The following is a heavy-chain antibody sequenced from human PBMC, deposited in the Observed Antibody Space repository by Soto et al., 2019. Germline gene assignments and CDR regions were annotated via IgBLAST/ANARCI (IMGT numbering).Heavy chain of an antibody. D-gene: IGHD2-2*01. CDR3: ASQGHQLLLNWFDP. CDR2: ISSSDSTI. V-gene: IGHV3-11*01. J-gene: IGHJ5*02. CDR1: GFTFSDYY. Sequence: GGSLRLSCAASGFTFSDYYMSWIRQAPGKGLEWVSYISSSDSTIYYADSVKGRFTISRDNAKNSLYLQMNSLRAEDTAVYYCASQGHQLLLNWFDPWGQGTLVTVSS.